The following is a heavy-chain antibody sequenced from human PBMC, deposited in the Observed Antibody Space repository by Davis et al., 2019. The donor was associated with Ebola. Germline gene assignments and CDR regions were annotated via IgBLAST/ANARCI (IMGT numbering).Heavy chain of an antibody. V-gene: IGHV5-51*01. D-gene: IGHD3-22*01. J-gene: IGHJ4*02. CDR1: GYSFSSYW. CDR2: IYPGDSDT. CDR3: AASNSGFWN. Sequence: GESLKISCEASGYSFSSYWIAWVRQMPGKGLECMGIIYPGDSDTRYSPSFQGQVTISADKSINTAYLQWRSLEASDTAIYYCAASNSGFWNWGRGALVTVSS.